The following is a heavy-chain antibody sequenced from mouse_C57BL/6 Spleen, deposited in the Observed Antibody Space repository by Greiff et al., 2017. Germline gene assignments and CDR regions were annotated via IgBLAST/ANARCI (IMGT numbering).Heavy chain of an antibody. D-gene: IGHD1-1*01. V-gene: IGHV1-15*01. J-gene: IGHJ2*01. CDR1: GYTFTDYE. CDR3: TRSDYGSSSFDY. CDR2: IDPETGGT. Sequence: VQLQESGAELVRPGASVTLSCKASGYTFTDYEMHWVKQTPVHGLEWIGAIDPETGGTAYNQKFKGKAILTADKSSSTAYMERRSLTSEDSAVYYCTRSDYGSSSFDYWGQGTTLTVSS.